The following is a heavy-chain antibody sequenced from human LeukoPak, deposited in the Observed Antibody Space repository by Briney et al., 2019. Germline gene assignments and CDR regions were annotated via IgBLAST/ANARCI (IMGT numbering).Heavy chain of an antibody. D-gene: IGHD3-10*01. Sequence: SSETLSLTCTVSGGSISSGGYYWSWIRQHPGKGLEWIGYIYYSGSTYYNPSLKSRVTISIDTSKNQFSLKLSSVTAADTAVYYCARDRVRRAITYAGSDPWGQGTLVTVSS. J-gene: IGHJ5*02. V-gene: IGHV4-31*03. CDR3: ARDRVRRAITYAGSDP. CDR2: IYYSGST. CDR1: GGSISSGGYY.